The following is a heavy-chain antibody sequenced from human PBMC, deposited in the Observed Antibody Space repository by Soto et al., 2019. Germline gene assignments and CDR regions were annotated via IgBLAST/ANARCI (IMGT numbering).Heavy chain of an antibody. CDR1: GYTFTGYY. D-gene: IGHD2-21*02. V-gene: IGHV1-2*02. CDR3: ARGGDIVVVTAPLDH. Sequence: ASVKVSCKASGYTFTGYYMHWVRQAPGQGLEWMGWINPNSGGTNYAQKIQGRVTMTRDTSISTAYMELSRLRTEDTAVYYCARGGDIVVVTAPLDHWGQGTLVTVSS. J-gene: IGHJ5*02. CDR2: INPNSGGT.